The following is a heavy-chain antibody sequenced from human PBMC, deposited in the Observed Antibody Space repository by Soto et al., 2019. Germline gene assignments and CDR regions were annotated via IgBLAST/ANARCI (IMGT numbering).Heavy chain of an antibody. CDR1: GGSISRAGYS. CDR2: IYNSAST. D-gene: IGHD2-21*02. V-gene: IGHV4-30-2*06. CDR3: ASSRVVTTYFDY. Sequence: QLQLQESGSRLVKPSQTLSLTCAVSGGSISRAGYSWSWVRQSPGKGLEWIGYIYNSASTFYNPSLKSRLTISVDRSKNQLSLQLNSVTAADTAVYYCASSRVVTTYFDYWGQGTLVTVSS. J-gene: IGHJ4*02.